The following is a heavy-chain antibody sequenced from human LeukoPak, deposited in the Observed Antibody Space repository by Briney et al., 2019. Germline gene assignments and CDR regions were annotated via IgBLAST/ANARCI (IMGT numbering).Heavy chain of an antibody. V-gene: IGHV3-21*01. Sequence: PGGSLRLSCAASGFTFSSYSMNWVRQAPGKGLEWVSSISSSSSYIYYADLVKGRFTISRDNAKNSLYLQMNSLRAEDTAVYYCARGAVDCSSTSCYSAYYFDYWGQGTLVTVSS. CDR2: ISSSSSYI. J-gene: IGHJ4*02. CDR3: ARGAVDCSSTSCYSAYYFDY. CDR1: GFTFSSYS. D-gene: IGHD2-2*01.